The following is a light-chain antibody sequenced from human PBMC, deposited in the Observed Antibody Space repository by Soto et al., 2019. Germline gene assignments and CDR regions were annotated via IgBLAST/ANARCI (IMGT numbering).Light chain of an antibody. J-gene: IGLJ1*01. V-gene: IGLV2-23*01. CDR3: CSYAGSRAYV. CDR2: EGT. CDR1: SSDVGTYNL. Sequence: QSALTQPASVSGSPGQAITISCTGTSSDVGTYNLVSWYQHHPGKAPKLMIYEGTKRPSGVYNRFSGSKSGNAASLTISGLQAEDEADYYCCSYAGSRAYVFGTGTKLTVL.